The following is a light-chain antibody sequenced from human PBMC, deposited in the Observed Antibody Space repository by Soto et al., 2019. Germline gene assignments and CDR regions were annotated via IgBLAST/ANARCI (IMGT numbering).Light chain of an antibody. CDR3: QQNGSLTIT. CDR1: QSLSGGY. Sequence: EIVLTQSPGTLSLSPGERATLSCRASQSLSGGYLAWFQQKPGQTPRLLIYSASNRATGIPDRFSGSGSGTDFTLTISRLEPEDFVVYYWQQNGSLTITFGQGTRLEIK. V-gene: IGKV3-20*01. CDR2: SAS. J-gene: IGKJ5*01.